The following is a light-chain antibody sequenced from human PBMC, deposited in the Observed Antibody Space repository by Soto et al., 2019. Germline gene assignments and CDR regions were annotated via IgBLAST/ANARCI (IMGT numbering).Light chain of an antibody. CDR3: AVWDNSLDAPV. CDR2: SNN. J-gene: IGLJ2*01. Sequence: QSVLTQPPSASGTPGQRVTISCSGSSSNIGSNVVNWYQQLPGTAPKLLIHSNNQRPSGVPDRFSGSKSGTSASLAISGLQSEDEADYYCAVWDNSLDAPVFGGGTKLTVL. V-gene: IGLV1-44*01. CDR1: SSNIGSNV.